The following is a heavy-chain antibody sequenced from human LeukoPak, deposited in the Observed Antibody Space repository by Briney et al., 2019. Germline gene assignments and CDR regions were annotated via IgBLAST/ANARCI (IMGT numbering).Heavy chain of an antibody. CDR1: GFTFSNYG. CDR3: AKGLYRCSSVIDQ. CDR2: MSYDGSDK. D-gene: IGHD6-6*01. J-gene: IGHJ4*02. Sequence: GGSLRLSCAASGFTFSNYGMHWVRQAPGKGLEWVAGMSYDGSDKYHADSVKGRFTISRDNSNNTLYMQMNSLRAEDTAVYYCAKGLYRCSSVIDQWGQGTLVTVSS. V-gene: IGHV3-30*18.